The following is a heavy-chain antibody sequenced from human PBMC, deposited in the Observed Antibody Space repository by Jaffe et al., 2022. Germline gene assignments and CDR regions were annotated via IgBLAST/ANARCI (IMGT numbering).Heavy chain of an antibody. Sequence: QVQLVQSGAEVKKPGASVKVSCKASGYTFTSYYMHWVRQAPGQGLEWMGIINPSGGSTSYAQKFQGRVTMTRDTSTSTVYMELSSLRSEDTAVYYCARGGSGSYEEDDAFDIWGQGTMVTVSS. CDR2: INPSGGST. D-gene: IGHD1-26*01. CDR1: GYTFTSYY. J-gene: IGHJ3*02. V-gene: IGHV1-46*01. CDR3: ARGGSGSYEEDDAFDI.